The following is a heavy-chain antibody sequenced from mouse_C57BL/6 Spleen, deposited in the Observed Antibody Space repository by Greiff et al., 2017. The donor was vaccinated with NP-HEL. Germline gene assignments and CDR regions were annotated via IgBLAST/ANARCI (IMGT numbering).Heavy chain of an antibody. Sequence: EVKLMESGPGLVKPSQSLSLTCSVTGYSITSGYYWNWIRQFPGNKLEWMGYISYDGSNNYNPSLKNRISITRDTSKNQFFLKLNSVTTEDTATYYCARGPLGDDWGQGTTLTVSS. V-gene: IGHV3-6*01. J-gene: IGHJ2*01. CDR3: ARGPLGDD. CDR2: ISYDGSN. CDR1: GYSITSGYY. D-gene: IGHD4-1*01.